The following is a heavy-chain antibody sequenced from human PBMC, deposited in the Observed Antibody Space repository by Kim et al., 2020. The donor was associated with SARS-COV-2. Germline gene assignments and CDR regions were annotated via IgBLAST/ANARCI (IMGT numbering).Heavy chain of an antibody. J-gene: IGHJ4*02. V-gene: IGHV4-34*01. D-gene: IGHD6-19*01. CDR3: ARGSGWANFDY. CDR1: GGSFSGYY. CDR2: INHSGST. Sequence: SETLSLTCAVYGGSFSGYYWSWIRQPPGKGLEWIGEINHSGSTNYNPSLKSRVTISVDTSKNQFSLKLSSVTAADTAVYYCARGSGWANFDYWGQGTLVTVS.